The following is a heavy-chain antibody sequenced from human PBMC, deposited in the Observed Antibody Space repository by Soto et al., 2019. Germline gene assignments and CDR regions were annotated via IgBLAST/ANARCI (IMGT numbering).Heavy chain of an antibody. V-gene: IGHV3-21*01. D-gene: IGHD2-2*01. CDR3: ARDPSPRGIVVVPAATDY. CDR2: ISSSSSYI. Sequence: GGSLRLSCAASGFTFSSYSMNWVRQAPGKGLEWVSSISSSSSYIYYADSVKGRFTISRDNAKNSLYLQMNRLRAEDTAVYYCARDPSPRGIVVVPAATDYWGQGTLVTVSS. CDR1: GFTFSSYS. J-gene: IGHJ4*02.